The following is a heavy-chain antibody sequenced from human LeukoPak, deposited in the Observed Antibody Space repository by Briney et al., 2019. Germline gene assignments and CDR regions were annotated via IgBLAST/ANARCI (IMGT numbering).Heavy chain of an antibody. CDR1: GGSSSSGSYY. V-gene: IGHV4-61*02. J-gene: IGHJ5*02. D-gene: IGHD1-26*01. CDR3: AREEPQWELPRRWFDP. Sequence: PSQTLSLTCTVSGGSSSSGSYYWSWIRQPAGKGLEWIGRIYTSGSTNYNPSLKSRVTISVDTSKNQFSLKLSSVTAADTAVYYCAREEPQWELPRRWFDPWGQGTLVTVSS. CDR2: IYTSGST.